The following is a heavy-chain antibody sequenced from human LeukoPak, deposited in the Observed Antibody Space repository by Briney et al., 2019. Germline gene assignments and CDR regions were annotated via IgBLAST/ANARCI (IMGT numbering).Heavy chain of an antibody. CDR2: ISTYNGNT. D-gene: IGHD3-3*01. J-gene: IGHJ1*01. CDR3: ARDTLYDFWSGYFLAEYFQE. CDR1: GYTFDRYG. V-gene: IGHV1-18*01. Sequence: ASVKVSCKASGYTFDRYGISWVRQAPGQGLEWMGWISTYNGNTNYAQKLQGRVTMTTDTSTSTAYMELRSLRPDDTAVYYCARDTLYDFWSGYFLAEYFQEWGQGTLVTVSS.